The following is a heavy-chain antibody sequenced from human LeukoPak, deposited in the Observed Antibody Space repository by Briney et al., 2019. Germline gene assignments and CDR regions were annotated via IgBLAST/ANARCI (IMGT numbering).Heavy chain of an antibody. J-gene: IGHJ3*02. Sequence: AETLSLTCTVSGGTISRNYWSWIRQPPGKGLEWVAYIDYSGSTKYNPSLKSRLTISMDASKNQFSLKLSSVTAADTAVYYCARDRRRELLHAFDIWGQGTMVTVSS. CDR3: ARDRRRELLHAFDI. CDR2: IDYSGST. CDR1: GGTISRNY. V-gene: IGHV4-59*01. D-gene: IGHD1-26*01.